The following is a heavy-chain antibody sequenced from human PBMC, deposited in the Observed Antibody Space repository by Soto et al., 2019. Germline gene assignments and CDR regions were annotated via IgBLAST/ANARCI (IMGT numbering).Heavy chain of an antibody. CDR3: ARGGGYCTLTSCAIDS. CDR1: RFDFSSYE. J-gene: IGHJ4*02. CDR2: VSLTGDRT. D-gene: IGHD2-8*01. Sequence: PGGSLRLSCVASRFDFSSYEMSWVRQAAGKGLEWVSRVSLTGDRTNYAGSVKGRFTVSRDNFKNALYLEMDSLRPDDTAIYYCARGGGYCTLTSCAIDSWGRGTPVTVSS. V-gene: IGHV3-23*01.